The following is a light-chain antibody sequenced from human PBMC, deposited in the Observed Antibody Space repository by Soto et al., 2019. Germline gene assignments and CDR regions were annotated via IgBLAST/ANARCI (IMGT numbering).Light chain of an antibody. CDR3: QQRSNWPLT. CDR2: DAS. J-gene: IGKJ4*01. CDR1: QSVSSF. V-gene: IGKV3-11*01. Sequence: EIVLTQSPATLSLSPGERATLSCRASQSVSSFLAWCQQKPGQAPRLLIYDASNKATGIPARFSGSGSGTDFTLTINSLEPEDFAVYYCQQRSNWPLTFGGGTKVEIK.